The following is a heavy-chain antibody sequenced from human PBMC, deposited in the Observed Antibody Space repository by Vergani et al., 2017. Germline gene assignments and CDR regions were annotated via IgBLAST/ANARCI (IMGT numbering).Heavy chain of an antibody. CDR3: AKDLGTSSGGGWFDP. V-gene: IGHV3-9*02. D-gene: IGHD6-6*01. Sequence: EVQLEESGGGLVLPGRSLRLSCVASGFTSAGYAMHWVRQAPGKGLEWVSGISWNSNSIGYADSVKGLFTISRENAKNSLYLQMNSLRAEDTALYYCAKDLGTSSGGGWFDPWGQGTLVTVSS. J-gene: IGHJ5*02. CDR2: ISWNSNSI. CDR1: GFTSAGYA.